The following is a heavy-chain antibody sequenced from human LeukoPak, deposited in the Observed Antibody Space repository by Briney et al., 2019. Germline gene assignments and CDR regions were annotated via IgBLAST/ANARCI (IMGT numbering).Heavy chain of an antibody. CDR1: GFSFSNYG. CDR2: IWNDGSDK. CDR3: TTDLASLNYYDSSGYYDY. Sequence: QPGRSLRLSCAASGFSFSNYGMHWVRQAPGKGLEWVALIWNDGSDKYYADSVKGRFTISRDNSKDTLYLQMNSLKTEDTAVYYCTTDLASLNYYDSSGYYDYWGQGTLVTVSS. V-gene: IGHV3-33*01. D-gene: IGHD3-22*01. J-gene: IGHJ4*02.